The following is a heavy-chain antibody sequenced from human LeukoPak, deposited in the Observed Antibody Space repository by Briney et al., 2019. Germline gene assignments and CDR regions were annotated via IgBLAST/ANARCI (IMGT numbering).Heavy chain of an antibody. D-gene: IGHD5-18*01. CDR1: GFIFSNYN. J-gene: IGHJ4*02. Sequence: GGSLRLSCAASGFIFSNYNMHWVRQTPGKGLEWLSYISSSSGNIYYADSVKGRFTISGDNAKNSLYLQMNSLRAEDTAVYYCARALGYSYGYAVDYWGQGTLVTVSS. V-gene: IGHV3-48*01. CDR2: ISSSSGNI. CDR3: ARALGYSYGYAVDY.